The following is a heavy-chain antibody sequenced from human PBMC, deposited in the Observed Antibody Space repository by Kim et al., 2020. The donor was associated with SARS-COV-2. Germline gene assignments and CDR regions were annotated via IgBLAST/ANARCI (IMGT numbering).Heavy chain of an antibody. CDR1: VGSISSYY. J-gene: IGHJ5*02. D-gene: IGHD6-13*01. V-gene: IGHV4-59*01. CDR2: IYYSGST. Sequence: SETLSLTCTVSVGSISSYYWSWIRQPPGKGLEWIGYIYYSGSTNYNPSLKSRVTISVDTSKNQFSLNLSSVTAADTAVYYCARTSIAAAGIWWFDPWGQGTLVTVSS. CDR3: ARTSIAAAGIWWFDP.